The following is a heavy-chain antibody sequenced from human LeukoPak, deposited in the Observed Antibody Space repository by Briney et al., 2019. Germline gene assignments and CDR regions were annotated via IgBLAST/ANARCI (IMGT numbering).Heavy chain of an antibody. J-gene: IGHJ4*02. V-gene: IGHV3-23*01. D-gene: IGHD2-8*01. CDR1: GFTFDSHS. CDR3: AKDPVNGFNYFDS. CDR2: VSGSGDGR. Sequence: GGSLRLSCAASGFTFDSHSMSWVRQAPGKGLEWVSTVSGSGDGRYYTDSVKGRFTISRDNSQNTVYMQMNTLRAEDTAVYYCAKDPVNGFNYFDSWGQGTLVTVSS.